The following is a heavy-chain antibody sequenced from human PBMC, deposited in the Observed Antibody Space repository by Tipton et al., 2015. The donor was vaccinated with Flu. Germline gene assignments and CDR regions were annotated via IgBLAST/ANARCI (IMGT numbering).Heavy chain of an antibody. CDR3: MSALGNPLGS. Sequence: SLRLSCVASEFDFIRYPMTWVRQAPGKGLQWVATIQSDGSEDYYADSVKGRFSISRDNAKNSLFLQMNTLKAEDTALYYCMSALGNPLGSWGQGTLVTVSS. CDR1: EFDFIRYP. CDR2: IQSDGSED. J-gene: IGHJ4*02. V-gene: IGHV3-7*01.